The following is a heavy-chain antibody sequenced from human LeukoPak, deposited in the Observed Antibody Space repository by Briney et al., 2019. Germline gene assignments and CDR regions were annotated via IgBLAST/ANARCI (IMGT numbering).Heavy chain of an antibody. V-gene: IGHV4-59*01. Sequence: SETLSLTCTVSGCSLSSYYWSWIRQPPGKGLEWIGYIYYSGSTSYNPSLKSRVTISVDTSKNQFSLILSSVTAADTAVYYCAREAYSYGFRGYFDLWGRGTLVTVSS. CDR3: AREAYSYGFRGYFDL. CDR1: GCSLSSYY. D-gene: IGHD5-18*01. CDR2: IYYSGST. J-gene: IGHJ2*01.